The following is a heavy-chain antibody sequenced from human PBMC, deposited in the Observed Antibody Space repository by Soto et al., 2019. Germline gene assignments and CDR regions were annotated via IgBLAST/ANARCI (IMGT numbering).Heavy chain of an antibody. D-gene: IGHD2-2*01. CDR1: GLSFSGYY. CDR2: INHSGST. J-gene: IGHJ6*02. Sequence: SETLSLTCAFYGLSFSGYYWSWIRQPPGKGLEWIGEINHSGSTNYNPSLKSRVTISVDTSKNQFSLKLSSVTAADTAVYYCASINPRYCSSNPCMDVWGQGTTVTVSS. CDR3: ASINPRYCSSNPCMDV. V-gene: IGHV4-34*01.